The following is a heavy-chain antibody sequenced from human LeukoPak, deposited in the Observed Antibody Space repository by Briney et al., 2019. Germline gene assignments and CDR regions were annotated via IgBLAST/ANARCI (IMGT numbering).Heavy chain of an antibody. CDR1: GFTFSSYA. V-gene: IGHV3-23*01. CDR3: ARGINDFWSGYYYGMDV. Sequence: PGGSLRLSCAASGFTFSSYAMTWVRQAPGKGLEWVSGIGGSGDSTNYADSVKGRFTISRDNSKNTLYLQMNSLRAEDTAVYYCARGINDFWSGYYYGMDVWGQGTTVTVSS. D-gene: IGHD3-3*01. J-gene: IGHJ6*02. CDR2: IGGSGDST.